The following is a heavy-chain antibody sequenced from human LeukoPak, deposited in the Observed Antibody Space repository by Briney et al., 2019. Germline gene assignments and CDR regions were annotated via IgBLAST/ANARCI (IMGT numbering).Heavy chain of an antibody. V-gene: IGHV3-21*01. CDR3: ARDPEAGLGIAAADRTGN. D-gene: IGHD6-25*01. CDR1: GFTFSSYS. Sequence: GGSLRLSCAASGFTFSSYSMNWVRQAPGKGLEWVSFISSSSSYIYYADSVKGRFTISRDNAKNSLYLQMNSLRAEDTAVYYCARDPEAGLGIAAADRTGNWGQGTLVTVSS. CDR2: ISSSSSYI. J-gene: IGHJ4*02.